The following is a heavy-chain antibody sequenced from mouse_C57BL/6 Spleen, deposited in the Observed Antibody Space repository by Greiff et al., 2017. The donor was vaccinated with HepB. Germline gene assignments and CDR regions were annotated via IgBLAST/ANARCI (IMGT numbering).Heavy chain of an antibody. Sequence: EVQVVESGGDLVKPGGSLKLSCAASGFTFSSYGMSWVRQTPDKRLEWVATISSGGSYTYYPDSVKGRFTISRDNAKNTLYLQMSSLKSEDTAMYYCARQGLHWYFDVWGTGTTVTVSS. CDR3: ARQGLHWYFDV. CDR1: GFTFSSYG. CDR2: ISSGGSYT. D-gene: IGHD2-4*01. J-gene: IGHJ1*03. V-gene: IGHV5-6*01.